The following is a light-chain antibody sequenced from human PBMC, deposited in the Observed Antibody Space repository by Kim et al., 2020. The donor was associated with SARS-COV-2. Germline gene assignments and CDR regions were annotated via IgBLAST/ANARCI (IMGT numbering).Light chain of an antibody. CDR3: QQCGGSPPVT. CDR1: QSVSSSY. Sequence: EIVLTQSPGTLSLSPGERATLSCRASQSVSSSYLAWYQQKPGQAPRLLIYGASSRATGIPDRFSGSGSGTDFTLTISRLEPEDFAVYYCQQCGGSPPVTFGQGTRLEIK. V-gene: IGKV3-20*01. J-gene: IGKJ5*01. CDR2: GAS.